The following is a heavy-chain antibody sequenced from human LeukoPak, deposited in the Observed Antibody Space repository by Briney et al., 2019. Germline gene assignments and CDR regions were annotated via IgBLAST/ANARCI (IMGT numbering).Heavy chain of an antibody. CDR1: RGFFIDYA. CDR3: ARSAVSYKYYFYGMDV. Sequence: GGSLRLSCEVPRGFFIDYAMHWVRQTPAKGLEWLEFISYDGGETYYGDSVKGRFTISRDTSKSKLFLQMNILRPDDTAQYYCARSAVSYKYYFYGMDVWGPGTSVIVSS. J-gene: IGHJ6*02. V-gene: IGHV3-30*03. D-gene: IGHD5-24*01. CDR2: ISYDGGET.